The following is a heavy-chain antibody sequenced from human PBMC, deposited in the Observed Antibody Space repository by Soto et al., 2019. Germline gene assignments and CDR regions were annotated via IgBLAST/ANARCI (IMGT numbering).Heavy chain of an antibody. CDR1: GFTFSSFH. Sequence: EVQLVESGGGLVKPGGSLRLSCVASGFTFSSFHMNWVRQAPGEGLEWVSSISRNGNYIYYADSVKGRFTISRDNAENSLSLQMNSLRAEDTAVYYCARVFGVSSRPRGYYYYYMDVWGKGTTVTVSS. J-gene: IGHJ6*03. CDR2: ISRNGNYI. V-gene: IGHV3-21*01. CDR3: ARVFGVSSRPRGYYYYYMDV. D-gene: IGHD3-3*01.